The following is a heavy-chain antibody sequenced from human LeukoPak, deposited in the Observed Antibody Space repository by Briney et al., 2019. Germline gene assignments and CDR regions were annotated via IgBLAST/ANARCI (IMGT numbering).Heavy chain of an antibody. J-gene: IGHJ4*02. CDR2: INHSGST. D-gene: IGHD6-13*01. V-gene: IGHV4-34*01. Sequence: SETLSLTCAVYGGSFSGYYWSWIRQPPGKGLEWIGEINHSGSTNYNPSLKSRVTISVDTSKNQFSLKLSSVTAADTAVYYCARCLRIAAAGTLGYWGQGTLVTVSS. CDR1: GGSFSGYY. CDR3: ARCLRIAAAGTLGY.